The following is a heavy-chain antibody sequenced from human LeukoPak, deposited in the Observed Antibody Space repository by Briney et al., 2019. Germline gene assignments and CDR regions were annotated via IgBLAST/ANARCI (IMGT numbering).Heavy chain of an antibody. CDR3: ARGAASTAMVDY. D-gene: IGHD5-18*01. CDR2: ISSSSSYI. J-gene: IGHJ4*02. V-gene: IGHV3-21*01. Sequence: GGSLRLSCAASGFTFSSYSMNWVRQAPGKGLEWVSSISSSSSYIYYADSVKGRFTISRDNAKNSLYLQMNSLRAEDTAVYYCARGAASTAMVDYWGQGTLVTVSS. CDR1: GFTFSSYS.